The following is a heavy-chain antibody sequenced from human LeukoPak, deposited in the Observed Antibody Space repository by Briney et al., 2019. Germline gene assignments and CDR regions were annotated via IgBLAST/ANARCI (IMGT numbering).Heavy chain of an antibody. CDR2: ISAYNGNT. J-gene: IGHJ4*02. CDR3: ARDPLPTYYYGRSGSSYYCDY. CDR1: GYTFTSNG. D-gene: IGHD3-22*01. V-gene: IGHV1-18*01. Sequence: ASVKVSCKASGYTFTSNGISWVRRAPGQGLEWMGWISAYNGNTNYAQRLQGRVIMTTDTSTSTAYMDLRSLRSDDTAVYYCARDPLPTYYYGRSGSSYYCDYWGQGTLVTVSS.